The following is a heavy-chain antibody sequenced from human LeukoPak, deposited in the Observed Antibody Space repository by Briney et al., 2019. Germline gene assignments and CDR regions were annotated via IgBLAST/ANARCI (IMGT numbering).Heavy chain of an antibody. V-gene: IGHV1-2*06. D-gene: IGHD5-12*01. CDR3: ARDLAGLLQRQYSVATITGGNDY. CDR2: INPNSGGT. Sequence: ASVKVSCKASGYTFTGYYMHWVRQAPGQGLEWMGRINPNSGGTNYAQKFQGRATMTRDTSISTAYMELSRLRSDDTAVYYCARDLAGLLQRQYSVATITGGNDYWGQGTLVTVSS. CDR1: GYTFTGYY. J-gene: IGHJ4*02.